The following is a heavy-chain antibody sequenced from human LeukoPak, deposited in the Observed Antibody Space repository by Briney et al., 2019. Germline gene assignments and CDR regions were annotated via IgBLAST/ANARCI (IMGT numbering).Heavy chain of an antibody. V-gene: IGHV4-4*07. CDR3: ARVGGRDGEDYYFDY. D-gene: IGHD5-24*01. CDR2: IYTSGST. Sequence: SETLSLTCTVSGGSISSYYWSWIRQPAGKGLEWIGRIYTSGSTNYNPSLKSRVTISVDTSKNQFSLKLSSVTAADTAVYFCARVGGRDGEDYYFDYWGQGTLVTVSS. J-gene: IGHJ4*02. CDR1: GGSISSYY.